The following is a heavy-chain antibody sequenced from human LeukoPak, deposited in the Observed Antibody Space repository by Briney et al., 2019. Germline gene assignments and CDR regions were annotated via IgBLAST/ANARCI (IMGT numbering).Heavy chain of an antibody. CDR2: IWYDGSNK. CDR1: GFTFSSYG. Sequence: PGGSLRLSCAASGFTFSSYGMHWVRQAPGKGLEGVAVIWYDGSNKYYADSVKGRFTISRDNSKNTLYLEMNILRAEDPEVYCWGRVWGFLDWYFDYWGQGTLLTVPP. V-gene: IGHV3-33*01. CDR3: GRVWGFLDWYFDY. J-gene: IGHJ4*02. D-gene: IGHD3/OR15-3a*01.